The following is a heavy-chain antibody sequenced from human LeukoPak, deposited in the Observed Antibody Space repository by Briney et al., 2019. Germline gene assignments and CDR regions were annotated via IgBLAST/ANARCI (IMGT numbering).Heavy chain of an antibody. CDR3: ARGGSGRNTYYDILTGYYFYYYYGMDV. J-gene: IGHJ6*02. CDR1: GFTFSSYA. D-gene: IGHD3-9*01. Sequence: GRSLRLSCAASGFTFSSYAVHWVRQAPGKGLEWVAVISYDGSNKYYADSVKGRFTISRDNSKNTLYLQMNSLRAEDTAVYYCARGGSGRNTYYDILTGYYFYYYYGMDVWGQGTTVTVSS. V-gene: IGHV3-30*04. CDR2: ISYDGSNK.